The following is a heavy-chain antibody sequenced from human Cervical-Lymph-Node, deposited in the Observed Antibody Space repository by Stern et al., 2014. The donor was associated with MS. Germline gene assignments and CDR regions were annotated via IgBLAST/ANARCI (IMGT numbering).Heavy chain of an antibody. CDR2: IYTSGST. J-gene: IGHJ4*02. D-gene: IGHD5-24*01. CDR3: ARQMDGYNYAPIDY. V-gene: IGHV4-61*02. Sequence: QVQLQESGPGLVKPSQTLSLTCTVSGGSISSGSYYWSWIRQPAGKGLEWIGRIYTSGSTNYNPSLKSRVTISVDPPKNQFSLKVSFVTAADTAVYYCARQMDGYNYAPIDYWGQGTLVTVSS. CDR1: GGSISSGSYY.